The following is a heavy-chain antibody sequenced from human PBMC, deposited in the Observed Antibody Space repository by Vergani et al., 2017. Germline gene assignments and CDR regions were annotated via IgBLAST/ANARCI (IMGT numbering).Heavy chain of an antibody. J-gene: IGHJ6*03. D-gene: IGHD2-8*02. Sequence: VQLVESGGGLVKPGGSLRLSCAASGFTFSNAWMSWVRQAPGKGLEWVALISYDGTNKYYTNSVRGRFTISRDNSKSTLFLQMNSLRVEDMAVYYCARDRGDWRYSRYFYNYYMDVWGKGTTVTVSS. CDR2: ISYDGTNK. CDR1: GFTFSNAW. V-gene: IGHV3-30-3*01. CDR3: ARDRGDWRYSRYFYNYYMDV.